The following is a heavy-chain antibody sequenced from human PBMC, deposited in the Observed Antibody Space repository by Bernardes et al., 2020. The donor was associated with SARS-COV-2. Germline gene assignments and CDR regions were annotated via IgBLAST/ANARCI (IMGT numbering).Heavy chain of an antibody. CDR1: GVTFSTSA. V-gene: IGHV1-58*01. CDR2: VAVDNGET. D-gene: IGHD2-15*01. Sequence: SVKVSCKASGVTFSTSAVHWVRQARGQRLEWVGWVAVDNGETHYALEFEDRDIINWDISTRTAYMELRSLRSGDTAVYYCARERGTIKVAIVVVVATTQSYYYGMDVWGQGTTVTVSS. J-gene: IGHJ6*02. CDR3: ARERGTIKVAIVVVVATTQSYYYGMDV.